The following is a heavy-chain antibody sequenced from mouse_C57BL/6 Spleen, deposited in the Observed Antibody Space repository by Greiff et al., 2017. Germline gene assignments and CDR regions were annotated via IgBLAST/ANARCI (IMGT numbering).Heavy chain of an antibody. J-gene: IGHJ3*01. Sequence: VQLKESGGDLVKPGGSLKLSCAASGFTFSSSGMSWVRQTPDKRLEWVATISSGGSYTYYPDSVQGRFTISRDNAKNTLYLQMSSLKSEDTAMYYCARMETSSNYVSFAYWGQGTLVTVSA. CDR2: ISSGGSYT. CDR3: ARMETSSNYVSFAY. V-gene: IGHV5-6*01. D-gene: IGHD2-5*01. CDR1: GFTFSSSG.